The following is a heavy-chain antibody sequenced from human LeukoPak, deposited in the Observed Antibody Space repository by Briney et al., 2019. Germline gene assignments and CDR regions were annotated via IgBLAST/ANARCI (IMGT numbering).Heavy chain of an antibody. CDR1: GYTFPSYY. Sequence: ASVKVSCKASGYTFPSYYMHWVRQAPGQGLEWMGVINPSGGNTNSAQKFQGRVTMTRDTSISTAYMELSRLRSDDTAVYYCARDREPGGYQLWVDYWGQGTLVAVSS. D-gene: IGHD5-18*01. CDR3: ARDREPGGYQLWVDY. V-gene: IGHV1-46*01. J-gene: IGHJ4*02. CDR2: INPSGGNT.